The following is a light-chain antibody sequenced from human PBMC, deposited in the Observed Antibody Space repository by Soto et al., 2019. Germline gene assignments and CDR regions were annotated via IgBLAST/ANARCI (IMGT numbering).Light chain of an antibody. J-gene: IGLJ1*01. CDR3: SSYTSGSTLYV. CDR1: SSDVGGYNY. V-gene: IGLV2-14*01. CDR2: ASS. Sequence: QSALTQPASVSGSPGQSITISCTGTSSDVGGYNYVSWYQHHPGKAPRIMIYASSNRPSGVSHRFSGSRSGNTASLTISGLQAEDEADYYCSSYTSGSTLYVFGTGTKVTVL.